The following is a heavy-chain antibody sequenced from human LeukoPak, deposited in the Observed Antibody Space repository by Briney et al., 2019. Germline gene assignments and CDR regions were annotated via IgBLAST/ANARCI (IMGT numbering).Heavy chain of an antibody. J-gene: IGHJ4*02. CDR1: GGSISTSNYY. Sequence: SETLSLTCTVSGGSISTSNYYWGWIRQPPGKGLEWIGNIFSGSTYYSPSLKSRVTISLDTSRNQFSLKLNSVTAADTAVYYCAREGRDGDYIDYWGQGTLVTVSS. CDR3: AREGRDGDYIDY. D-gene: IGHD4-17*01. CDR2: IFSGST. V-gene: IGHV4-39*07.